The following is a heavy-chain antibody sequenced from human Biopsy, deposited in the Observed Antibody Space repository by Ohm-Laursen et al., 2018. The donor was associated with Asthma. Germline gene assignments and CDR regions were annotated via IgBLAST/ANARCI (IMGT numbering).Heavy chain of an antibody. J-gene: IGHJ4*02. CDR1: GGSISSSSYY. V-gene: IGHV4-39*01. CDR3: VSPPGY. CDR2: IYYSGST. Sequence: GTLSLTCTVSGGSISSSSYYWGWIRRPPGKGLEFIGTIYYSGSTYYNPSLKSRVTLSVDASKNQFSLKLTSVTAADTAVYYCVSPPGYWGQGTRVTVPS.